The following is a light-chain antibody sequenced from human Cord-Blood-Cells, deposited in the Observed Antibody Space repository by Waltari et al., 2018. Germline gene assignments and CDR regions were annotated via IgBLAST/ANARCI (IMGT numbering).Light chain of an antibody. CDR2: DVS. J-gene: IGLJ3*02. CDR1: SRDVGGYNY. Sequence: SALTHPASVSASPGQPITISCTGTSRDVGGYNYVSWYQQHPGKAPKLMIYDVSNRPSGVSNRFSGSKSGNTASLTISGLQAEDEADYYCSSYTSSSTLVFGGGTKLTVL. CDR3: SSYTSSSTLV. V-gene: IGLV2-14*03.